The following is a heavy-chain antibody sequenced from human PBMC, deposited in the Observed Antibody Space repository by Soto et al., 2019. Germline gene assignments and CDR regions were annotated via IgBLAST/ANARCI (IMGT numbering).Heavy chain of an antibody. Sequence: TLSLTCTVSGDSISSGDYYWSWIRQPPGKGLEWIGYIYYSGSTYYNPSLKSRVTISVDTSKNQFSLKLSSVTAADTAVYYCARGSRIAAAGSGPGGNWFDPWGQGTLVTVSS. V-gene: IGHV4-30-4*01. CDR1: GDSISSGDYY. CDR3: ARGSRIAAAGSGPGGNWFDP. J-gene: IGHJ5*02. CDR2: IYYSGST. D-gene: IGHD6-13*01.